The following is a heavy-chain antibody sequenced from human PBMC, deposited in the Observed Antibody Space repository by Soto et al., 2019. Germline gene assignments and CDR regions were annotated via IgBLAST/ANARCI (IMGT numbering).Heavy chain of an antibody. J-gene: IGHJ6*02. D-gene: IGHD2-15*01. Sequence: QVQLVQSGAEVKKPGSSVKVSCKASGGTLSSQTISWVRQAPGQGLEWMGRIIPILGIANYAQKFQGRVTITADKSTSTAYMELSSLRSEDTAVYYCADLVVVDTGMDVWGQGTTVTV. CDR3: ADLVVVDTGMDV. CDR2: IIPILGIA. V-gene: IGHV1-69*02. CDR1: GGTLSSQT.